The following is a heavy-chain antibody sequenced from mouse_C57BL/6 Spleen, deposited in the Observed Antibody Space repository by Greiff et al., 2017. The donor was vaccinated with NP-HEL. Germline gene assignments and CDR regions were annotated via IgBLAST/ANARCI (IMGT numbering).Heavy chain of an antibody. V-gene: IGHV14-4*01. J-gene: IGHJ4*01. CDR2: IDPENGDT. CDR3: ICLSMDY. CDR1: GFNIKDDY. D-gene: IGHD6-1*01. Sequence: EVQLVESGAELVRPGASVKLSCTASGFNIKDDYMHWVKQRPEQGLEWIGWIDPENGDTEYASKFQGKATITADTSSNTAYLQLSSLTSEDTAVYYCICLSMDYWGQGTSVTVSS.